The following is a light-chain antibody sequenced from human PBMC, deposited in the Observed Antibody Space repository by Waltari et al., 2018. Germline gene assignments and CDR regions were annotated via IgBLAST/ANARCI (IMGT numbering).Light chain of an antibody. V-gene: IGKV3-20*01. CDR2: DAS. CDR1: QSVGRY. J-gene: IGKJ1*01. CDR3: QKYVNLPAT. Sequence: EIVLMQSPGTLSLSPGERATLSCRASQSVGRYLAWYQQKPGQAPRLLIYDASTRATGIPDRFSGSGSGTDFSLTISRLESEDFAVYYCQKYVNLPATFGQGTKVEIK.